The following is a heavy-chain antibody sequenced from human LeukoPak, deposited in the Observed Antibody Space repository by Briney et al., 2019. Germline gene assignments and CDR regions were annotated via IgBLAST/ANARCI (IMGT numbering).Heavy chain of an antibody. Sequence: GGSLRLSCTTSGFSFTNTWMSWVRQAPGKGLEWVGRTKSQVHGGAIEYAAPVRGRFTIFRDDSRHAMYLQMNSLKTEDTAVYYCTPDISNLHYGSPSHGYWGQGTLVTVSS. CDR2: TKSQVHGGAI. V-gene: IGHV3-15*01. CDR1: GFSFTNTW. J-gene: IGHJ4*02. CDR3: TPDISNLHYGSPSHGY. D-gene: IGHD3-10*01.